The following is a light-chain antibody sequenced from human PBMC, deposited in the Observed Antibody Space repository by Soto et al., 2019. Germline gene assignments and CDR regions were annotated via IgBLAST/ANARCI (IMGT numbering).Light chain of an antibody. J-gene: IGLJ3*02. CDR1: SSDVGRYNF. CDR2: EVT. Sequence: QSALTQPASVSGSPGQSITIPCTGTSSDVGRYNFVSWYQQHPGKAPKITIYEVTKRSSGVSNRFSGSKSANTASLTISGLQAEDEADYYCCSYAGKSTWVLGGGTKLTVL. V-gene: IGLV2-23*02. CDR3: CSYAGKSTWV.